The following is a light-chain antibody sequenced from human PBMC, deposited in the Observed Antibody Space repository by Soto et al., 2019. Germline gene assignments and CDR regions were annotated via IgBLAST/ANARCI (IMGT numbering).Light chain of an antibody. V-gene: IGKV3-11*01. CDR3: QQRRNWPLT. CDR1: ESVSSY. CDR2: GAS. Sequence: EIVLTQSPATLSLSPGGRATLSCRASESVSSYLAWYQQKPGQAPRLLIYGASNRATGIPARFSGSGSGTDFTLTISSLEPKDSAVYYCQQRRNWPLTFGGGTKVEIK. J-gene: IGKJ4*01.